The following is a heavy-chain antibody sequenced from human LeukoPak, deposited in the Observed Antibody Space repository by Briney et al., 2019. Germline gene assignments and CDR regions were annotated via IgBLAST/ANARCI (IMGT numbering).Heavy chain of an antibody. CDR2: IYYSGST. CDR3: ARHPLIVVVPAAPYFDY. V-gene: IGHV4-59*08. Sequence: SETLSLTCTVSGGSISSYYWSWIRQPPGKGLEWIGYIYYSGSTNYNPSLKSRVTISVDTSKNQFSLKLSSVTAADTAVYYCARHPLIVVVPAAPYFDYWGQGTLVTVSS. J-gene: IGHJ4*02. CDR1: GGSISSYY. D-gene: IGHD2-2*01.